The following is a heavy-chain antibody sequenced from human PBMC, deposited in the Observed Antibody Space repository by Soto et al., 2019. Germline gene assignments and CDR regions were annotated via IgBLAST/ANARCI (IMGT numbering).Heavy chain of an antibody. J-gene: IGHJ6*03. V-gene: IGHV3-15*01. CDR2: IKSKTDGGTT. D-gene: IGHD3-3*01. CDR3: TTWAQDFWSGYYPIEPIQYYYYYMDV. CDR1: GFTFSNAW. Sequence: EVQLVESGGGLVKPGGSLRLSCAASGFTFSNAWMSWVRQAPGKGLEWVGRIKSKTDGGTTDYAAPVKGRFTISRDDSKNTLYLQMNSLTTEDTAVYYCTTWAQDFWSGYYPIEPIQYYYYYMDVWGKGTTVTVSS.